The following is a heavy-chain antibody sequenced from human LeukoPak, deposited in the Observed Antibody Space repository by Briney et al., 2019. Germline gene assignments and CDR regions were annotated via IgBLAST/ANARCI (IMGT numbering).Heavy chain of an antibody. Sequence: SETLSLTCTVSGGSVSSGSYYWSWIRQPPGKGLEWIAYIYYSGSTNNPSLKSRVTISVDTSKNQFSLKLGSMTAADTAVYYCARGSSYRGAFDIWGQGTMVTVSS. J-gene: IGHJ3*02. D-gene: IGHD3-10*01. V-gene: IGHV4-61*01. CDR3: ARGSSYRGAFDI. CDR1: GGSVSSGSYY. CDR2: IYYSGST.